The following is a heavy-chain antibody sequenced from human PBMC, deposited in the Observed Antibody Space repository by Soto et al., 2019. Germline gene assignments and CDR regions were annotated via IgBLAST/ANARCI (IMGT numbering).Heavy chain of an antibody. V-gene: IGHV1-3*04. CDR3: ARGEQLYHYYYGMDV. CDR2: INTGNGNT. CDR1: GYSFTTHA. Sequence: ASVKVSCTASGYSFTTHAMIWVRQAPGQRPEWMGWINTGNGNTRYSPKFPGRVNITRDTSASTAYMELSSLKSEDTAVYYCARGEQLYHYYYGMDVWGQGSTVTVSS. J-gene: IGHJ6*02.